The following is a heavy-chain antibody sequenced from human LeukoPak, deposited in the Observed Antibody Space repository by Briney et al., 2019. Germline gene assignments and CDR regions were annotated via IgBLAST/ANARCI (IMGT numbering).Heavy chain of an antibody. D-gene: IGHD2-15*01. J-gene: IGHJ3*02. CDR2: IYDSGST. Sequence: SETLSLTCTVSGASIRSGDYCWSWIRQPPGKGLEWIGYIYDSGSTYYNPSLKSRITISVDTSENRFSLKLSSVTATDTAVYYCARDCSGGSCYGAFDIWGQGTMVTVSS. V-gene: IGHV4-30-4*01. CDR3: ARDCSGGSCYGAFDI. CDR1: GASIRSGDYC.